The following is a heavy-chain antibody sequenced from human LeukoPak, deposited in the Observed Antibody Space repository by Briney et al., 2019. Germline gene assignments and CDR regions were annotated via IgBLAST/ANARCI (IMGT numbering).Heavy chain of an antibody. Sequence: GGSLRLSCAASGFTFSGFAMSWVRRTPGKGLEWVSGISGSGDNTLYADSVKGRFTISRDNSKNTLYLEMNSLRAEDTAVYYCARGRITMVRGVYYFDYWGQGTLVTVSS. CDR3: ARGRITMVRGVYYFDY. CDR2: ISGSGDNT. V-gene: IGHV3-23*01. J-gene: IGHJ4*02. CDR1: GFTFSGFA. D-gene: IGHD3-10*01.